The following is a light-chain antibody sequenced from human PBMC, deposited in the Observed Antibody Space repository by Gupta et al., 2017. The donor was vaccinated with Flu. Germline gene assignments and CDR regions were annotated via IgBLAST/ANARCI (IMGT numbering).Light chain of an antibody. V-gene: IGKV3-11*01. CDR2: DAY. Sequence: EIVLTQSPASLSLSPGERVTLSCRASQSVSTDLAWYQQKPGQAPRLLIYDAYKRATGIPARFSGSGSGTDLTLTISSRESEDFAVYCCQQRSYWPLLTFGGGTKVEIK. CDR1: QSVSTD. J-gene: IGKJ4*01. CDR3: QQRSYWPLLT.